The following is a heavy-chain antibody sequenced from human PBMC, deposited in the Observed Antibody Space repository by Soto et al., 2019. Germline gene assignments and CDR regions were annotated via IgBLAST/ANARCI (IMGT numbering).Heavy chain of an antibody. CDR3: ARGRRYYDFWSGYSNRNDY. J-gene: IGHJ4*02. Sequence: SETLSLTCAVYGGSFSGYYWSWIRQPPGKGLEWIGEINHSGSTNYNPSLKSRVTISVDTSKNQFSLKLSSVTAADTAVYYCARGRRYYDFWSGYSNRNDYWGQGTLVTVSS. V-gene: IGHV4-34*01. CDR1: GGSFSGYY. D-gene: IGHD3-3*01. CDR2: INHSGST.